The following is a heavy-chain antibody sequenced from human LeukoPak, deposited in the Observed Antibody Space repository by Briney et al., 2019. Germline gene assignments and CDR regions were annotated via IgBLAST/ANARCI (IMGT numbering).Heavy chain of an antibody. Sequence: GASVKVSCKASGYTFTGYYMHWVRQAPGQGLEWMGWISANSGNTNYAEKLQDRVTMTTDTSTGTAYMELRSLRSDDTAVYYCARDRSQSTLFGVGGYWGQGTLITVS. CDR1: GYTFTGYY. V-gene: IGHV1-18*04. D-gene: IGHD3-3*01. J-gene: IGHJ4*02. CDR2: ISANSGNT. CDR3: ARDRSQSTLFGVGGY.